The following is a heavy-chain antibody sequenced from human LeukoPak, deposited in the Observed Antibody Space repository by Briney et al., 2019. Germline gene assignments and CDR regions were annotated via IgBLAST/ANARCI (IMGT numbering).Heavy chain of an antibody. V-gene: IGHV1-69*05. J-gene: IGHJ5*02. CDR3: ARDNTAMVLGWFDP. CDR1: GGTFSSYA. CDR2: IIPIFGTA. Sequence: ASVKVSCKASGGTFSSYAISWVRQAPGQGLEWMGRIIPIFGTANYAQKFQGRVTITTDESTSTAYMELSSLRSEDTAVYYCARDNTAMVLGWFDPWGQGALVTVSS. D-gene: IGHD5-18*01.